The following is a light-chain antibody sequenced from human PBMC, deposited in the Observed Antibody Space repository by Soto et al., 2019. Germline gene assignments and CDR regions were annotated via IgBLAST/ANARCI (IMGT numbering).Light chain of an antibody. CDR1: RSVSNNY. CDR3: QQYGSSVS. J-gene: IGKJ2*01. Sequence: IVLTQSPGTLSLSPGERATLSCRASRSVSNNYLAWYQQKPGQAPRLLIYGASGRATGIPDRFSGSGSGTDFTLTISRLEPEDLAVYYCQQYGSSVSFGQGTKLEIK. CDR2: GAS. V-gene: IGKV3-20*01.